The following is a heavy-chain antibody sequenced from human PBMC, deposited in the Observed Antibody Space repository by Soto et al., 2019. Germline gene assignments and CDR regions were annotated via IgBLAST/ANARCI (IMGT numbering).Heavy chain of an antibody. CDR2: IYHSVST. CDR3: AGGIAARPLGY. D-gene: IGHD6-6*01. CDR1: GGSISSGGDS. J-gene: IGHJ4*02. V-gene: IGHV4-30-2*01. Sequence: QLQLQESGSGLVKPSQTLSLTCAVSGGSISSGGDSWSWIRQPPLKGLEWIGYIYHSVSTDYTPSRKRRVSISVDRSKHQFSLKLSSVTAADTAVDYCAGGIAARPLGYWGQGTLVTVSS.